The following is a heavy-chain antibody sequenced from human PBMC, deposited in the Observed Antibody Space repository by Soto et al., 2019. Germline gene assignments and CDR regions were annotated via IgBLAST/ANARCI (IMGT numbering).Heavy chain of an antibody. J-gene: IGHJ4*02. CDR1: GFAFSGSA. D-gene: IGHD1-26*01. V-gene: IGHV3-73*01. CDR2: IRSKANSYAT. CDR3: TRGDGNSGSYLSFDY. Sequence: PGGSLRLSCAASGFAFSGSAMHWVRQASGKGLEWVGRIRSKANSYATAYAASVKGRFTISRDDSKNTAYLQMNSLKTEDTAVYYCTRGDGNSGSYLSFDYWGQGTLVTVSS.